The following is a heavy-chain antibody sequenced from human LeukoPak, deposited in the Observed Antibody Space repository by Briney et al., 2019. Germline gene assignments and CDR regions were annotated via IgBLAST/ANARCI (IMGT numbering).Heavy chain of an antibody. CDR2: VSHSGST. V-gene: IGHV4-59*01. Sequence: PSETLSLTCTVSGGSISGYYWSWLRQPPGKGLERIAYVSHSGSTNYNPSLMSRVTMSKDTSKNQFSLKLSSVTAADTAVYYCARGAGWYDYWGQGTPVAVSS. D-gene: IGHD6-19*01. CDR1: GGSISGYY. CDR3: ARGAGWYDY. J-gene: IGHJ4*02.